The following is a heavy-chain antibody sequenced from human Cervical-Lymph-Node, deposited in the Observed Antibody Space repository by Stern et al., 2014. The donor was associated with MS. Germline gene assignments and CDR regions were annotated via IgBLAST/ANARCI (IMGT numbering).Heavy chain of an antibody. D-gene: IGHD3-10*02. V-gene: IGHV3-30*04. CDR2: ISCDGDNK. CDR1: RFTFSNYS. CDR3: ARSPLINEMLFDYLDY. Sequence: VQLVQSGGDVVHPGRSLRLSCAASRFTFSNYSMHWVRQAPGKGLEWMGVISCDGDNKFYADSVKGRFTISRDNAKNTLYLQMGSLRVEDTAIYYCARSPLINEMLFDYLDYWGQGTPVTVSS. J-gene: IGHJ4*02.